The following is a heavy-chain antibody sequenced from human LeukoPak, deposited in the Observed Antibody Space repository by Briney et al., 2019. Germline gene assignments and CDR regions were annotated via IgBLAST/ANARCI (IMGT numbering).Heavy chain of an antibody. J-gene: IGHJ4*02. D-gene: IGHD2-21*02. Sequence: GGSLRLSCVASRYTFSNYWMSWVRQAPGKGLEWVANINQDGSKKRYADSMKGRFTISRDNAKESLYLQLNSLRAEDTAVYYCAKWGPYCVGDYCPALDSWGQGTLVTVSS. CDR2: INQDGSKK. CDR3: AKWGPYCVGDYCPALDS. CDR1: RYTFSNYW. V-gene: IGHV3-7*01.